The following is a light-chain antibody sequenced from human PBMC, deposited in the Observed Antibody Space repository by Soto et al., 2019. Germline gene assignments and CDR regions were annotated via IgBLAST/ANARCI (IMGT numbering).Light chain of an antibody. J-gene: IGLJ2*01. CDR3: QTWGTGIRLVV. CDR1: SGHSSYA. Sequence: QPVLTQSPSASASLGASVKLTCTLSSGHSSYAIAWHQQQPEKGPRYLMKLNSDGSHSKGDGIPDRFSGSSSGAERYLTISSLQSEDEADYYCQTWGTGIRLVVFGGGTQLTVL. V-gene: IGLV4-69*01. CDR2: LNSDGSH.